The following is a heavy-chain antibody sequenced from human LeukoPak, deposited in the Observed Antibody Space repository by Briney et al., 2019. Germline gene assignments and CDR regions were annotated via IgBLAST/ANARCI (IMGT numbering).Heavy chain of an antibody. V-gene: IGHV3-21*01. Sequence: PGGSLRLSCAASGFTFSSYSMTWVRQAPGKGLEWVSSISSSSSYIYYADSVKGRFTISRDNAKNSLYLQMNSLRAEDTAVYYCARGRGWPPSRYYYGMDVWGQGTTVTVSS. CDR2: ISSSSSYI. CDR3: ARGRGWPPSRYYYGMDV. D-gene: IGHD6-19*01. J-gene: IGHJ6*02. CDR1: GFTFSSYS.